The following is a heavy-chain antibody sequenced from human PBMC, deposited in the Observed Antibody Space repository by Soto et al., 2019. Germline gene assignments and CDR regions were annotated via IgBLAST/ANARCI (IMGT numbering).Heavy chain of an antibody. D-gene: IGHD3-22*01. Sequence: GASVNVSCKASGGTFSSYAISWVRQAPGQGLEWMGGIIPIFGTANYAQKFQGRVTITADESTSTAYMELSSLRSEDTAVYYCARALFYYYDSSGYYVPNWFDPWGQGTLVTVSS. CDR1: GGTFSSYA. CDR3: ARALFYYYDSSGYYVPNWFDP. J-gene: IGHJ5*02. V-gene: IGHV1-69*13. CDR2: IIPIFGTA.